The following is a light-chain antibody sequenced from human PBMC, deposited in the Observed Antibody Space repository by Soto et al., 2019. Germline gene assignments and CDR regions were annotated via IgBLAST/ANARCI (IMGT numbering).Light chain of an antibody. CDR3: CSYGGTYNLI. V-gene: IGLV2-11*01. CDR2: DVT. Sequence: QSALTQPRSVSGSPGQSVTISCTGSSSDVGAYNFVSWYQQRPGKAPKLMIYDVTERPSGVPDRFSGSKSGNTASLSISGLQSEDEADYYCCSYGGTYNLIFGGGTKLTVL. J-gene: IGLJ2*01. CDR1: SSDVGAYNF.